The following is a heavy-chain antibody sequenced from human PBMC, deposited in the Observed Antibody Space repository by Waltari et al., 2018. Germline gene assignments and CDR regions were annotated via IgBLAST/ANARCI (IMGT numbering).Heavy chain of an antibody. D-gene: IGHD4-17*01. CDR3: AREDGDYESYFDY. CDR2: SYTRGST. Sequence: QVQLQESGPGLVKPSQTLSLTCTVSGGSISSGSYHWSWIRQPAGKGLEWSGRSYTRGSTNYNPSLKSRVTISVDTSKNQFSLKLSSVTAADTAVYYCAREDGDYESYFDYWGQGTLVTVSS. CDR1: GGSISSGSYH. J-gene: IGHJ4*02. V-gene: IGHV4-61*02.